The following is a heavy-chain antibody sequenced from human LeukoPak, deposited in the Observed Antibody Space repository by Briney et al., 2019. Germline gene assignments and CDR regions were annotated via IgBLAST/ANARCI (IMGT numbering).Heavy chain of an antibody. J-gene: IGHJ6*02. Sequence: GGPWGLSWAASGFALRGHGLTGVRRVPGRGPEWVANVNRDGSETYYLDSVKGRFTISKDNAKNSLYLQMNSLRAEDTALYHCARNNGMDVWGQGTTVIVSS. V-gene: IGHV3-7*03. CDR2: VNRDGSET. CDR1: GFALRGHG. CDR3: ARNNGMDV.